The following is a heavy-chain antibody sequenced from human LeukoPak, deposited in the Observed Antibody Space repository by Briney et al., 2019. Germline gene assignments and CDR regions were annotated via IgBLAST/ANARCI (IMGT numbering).Heavy chain of an antibody. Sequence: ASVKVSCTASGYTFTNYGISWVRQAPGQGLDWMGWISAYNGDANYAQKVQGRVTMTADTSTSTAYMELRSLRSDDTAVYYCARDAGYSSGWYRENDYWGQGTLVTVSS. D-gene: IGHD6-19*01. V-gene: IGHV1-18*01. CDR3: ARDAGYSSGWYRENDY. CDR2: ISAYNGDA. J-gene: IGHJ4*02. CDR1: GYTFTNYG.